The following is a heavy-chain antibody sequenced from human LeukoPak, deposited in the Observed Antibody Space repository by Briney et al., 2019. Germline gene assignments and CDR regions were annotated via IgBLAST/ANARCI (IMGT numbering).Heavy chain of an antibody. Sequence: PSETLSLTCTVSGGSISSSSYYWGWIRQPPGKGLEWIGSIYYSGSTNYNPSLKSRVTISVDTSKNQFSLKLSSVTAADTAVYYCARVSLAARSSFDIWGQGTMVTVSS. CDR3: ARVSLAARSSFDI. D-gene: IGHD6-6*01. V-gene: IGHV4-39*07. CDR1: GGSISSSSYY. CDR2: IYYSGST. J-gene: IGHJ3*02.